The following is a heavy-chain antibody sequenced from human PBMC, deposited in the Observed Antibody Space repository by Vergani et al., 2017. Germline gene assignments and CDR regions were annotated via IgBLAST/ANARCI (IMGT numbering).Heavy chain of an antibody. V-gene: IGHV1-8*02. CDR1: GYTFNTYD. D-gene: IGHD2-15*01. J-gene: IGHJ5*01. Sequence: QVQLVQSGAEVKKPGASVKVSCKASGYTFNTYDINWVRQAPGQGLEWMGWMNPNSGNTGYAQKFQGRVTMTRDTSITTAYMELNSLRFGDTAVYYCARGQSGYCXGDICYIHPWFESWGQGTLVTVSS. CDR2: MNPNSGNT. CDR3: ARGQSGYCXGDICYIHPWFES.